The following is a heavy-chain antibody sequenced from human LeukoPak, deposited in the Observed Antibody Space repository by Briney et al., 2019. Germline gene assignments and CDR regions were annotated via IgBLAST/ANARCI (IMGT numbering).Heavy chain of an antibody. V-gene: IGHV3-23*01. D-gene: IGHD3-16*01. CDR3: AKDVAYTFDY. Sequence: GGSVRLSCAASGFTFSSYAMSWVRQAPGKGLEWVSAISGSGGSTYYADSVKGRFTISRDNSKNTLYLQMNSLRTEDTAVYYCAKDVAYTFDYWGQGTLVTVSS. CDR1: GFTFSSYA. CDR2: ISGSGGST. J-gene: IGHJ4*02.